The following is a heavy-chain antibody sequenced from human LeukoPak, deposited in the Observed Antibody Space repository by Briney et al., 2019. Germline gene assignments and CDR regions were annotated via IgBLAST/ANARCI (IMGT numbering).Heavy chain of an antibody. D-gene: IGHD3-22*01. CDR3: AKVPYYHDQSGDY. CDR2: ISGSGGST. J-gene: IGHJ4*02. V-gene: IGHV3-23*01. CDR1: GFSFSSYA. Sequence: GGSLRLSCAASGFSFSSYARSWVRQAPGKGLEWVSAISGSGGSTYYADSVKGRFTISRDNSKNTLYLQMNSLRAEDTAVYYCAKVPYYHDQSGDYWGQRTLVTVSS.